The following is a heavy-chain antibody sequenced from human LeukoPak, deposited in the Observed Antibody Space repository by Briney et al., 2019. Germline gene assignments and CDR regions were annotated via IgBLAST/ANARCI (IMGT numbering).Heavy chain of an antibody. CDR1: GGSFSGYY. V-gene: IGHV4-34*01. CDR3: ARRGASGWLDY. D-gene: IGHD6-19*01. Sequence: KPSETLSLTCTVSGGSFSGYYCTWIRQPPGKGLEWIGEINHSGSANYNPSLKSRVTISLDTSKNQFSLKLSSVTAADTAVYYCARRGASGWLDYWGQGTLVTVSS. J-gene: IGHJ4*02. CDR2: INHSGSA.